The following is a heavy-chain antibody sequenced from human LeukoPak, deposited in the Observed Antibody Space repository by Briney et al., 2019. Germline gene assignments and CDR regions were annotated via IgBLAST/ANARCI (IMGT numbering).Heavy chain of an antibody. J-gene: IGHJ4*02. CDR1: GFTFSSYA. V-gene: IGHV3-30*04. Sequence: QPGRSLRLSCAASGFTFSSYAMHWVRQAPGKGLEWVAVISYDGSNKYYADSMKGRFTISRDNSKNTLYLQMNSLRAEDTAVCYCANQGAYTLWFSFWGQGTLVTVSS. CDR2: ISYDGSNK. CDR3: ANQGAYTLWFSF. D-gene: IGHD3-10*01.